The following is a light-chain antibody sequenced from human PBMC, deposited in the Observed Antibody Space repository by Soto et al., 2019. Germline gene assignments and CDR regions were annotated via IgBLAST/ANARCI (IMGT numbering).Light chain of an antibody. Sequence: DFVLTPSPDSLAVSLGDRATINCKSSQSVLSRSNNENYLSWHQHKPGQPPXLLXYWASTRESGVPDRFSGSGSATDYTPTISSLVAADYAGYYYQQQNIWPPVTFGQGTRLEIK. CDR3: QQQNIWPPVT. J-gene: IGKJ5*01. CDR1: QSVLSRSNNENY. V-gene: IGKV4-1*01. CDR2: WAS.